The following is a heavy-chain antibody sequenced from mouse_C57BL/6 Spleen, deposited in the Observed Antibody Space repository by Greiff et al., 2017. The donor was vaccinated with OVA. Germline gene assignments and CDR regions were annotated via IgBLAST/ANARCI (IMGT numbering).Heavy chain of an antibody. J-gene: IGHJ4*01. V-gene: IGHV1-42*01. CDR2: INPSTGGT. Sequence: VQLKQSGPELVKPGASVKISCKASGYSFTGYYMNWVKQSPEKSLEWIGEINPSTGGTTYNQKFKAKATLTVDKSSSTAYMQLKSLTSEDSAVYYCARGGGLRPTMDYWGQGTSVTVSS. CDR1: GYSFTGYY. D-gene: IGHD2-4*01. CDR3: ARGGGLRPTMDY.